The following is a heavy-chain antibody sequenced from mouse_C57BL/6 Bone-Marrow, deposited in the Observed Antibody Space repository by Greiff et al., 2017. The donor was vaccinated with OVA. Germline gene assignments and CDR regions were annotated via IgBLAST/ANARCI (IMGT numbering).Heavy chain of an antibody. J-gene: IGHJ2*01. Sequence: VQLVESGPGLVQPSQSLSIPCTVSGFSLTSYGVHWVRQSPGKGLEWLGVLWSGGSTDYTAAFISSMSISKYSTNSEVFFKKNMRQAYDTAIYYCARPGYWGYFDYWGQGTTLTVSS. V-gene: IGHV2-2*01. CDR1: GFSLTSYG. D-gene: IGHD4-1*01. CDR3: ARPGYWGYFDY. CDR2: LWSGGST.